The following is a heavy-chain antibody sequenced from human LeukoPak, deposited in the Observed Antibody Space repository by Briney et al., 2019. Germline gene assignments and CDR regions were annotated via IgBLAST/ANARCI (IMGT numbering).Heavy chain of an antibody. CDR3: ARDKRTAMVLPDY. J-gene: IGHJ4*02. Sequence: ASVKVSCKASGYTFTGYYMHWVRQPPAQGLEWMGWINPNSGGTNYAQKFQGRVTMTRDTSISTAYMELSRLRSDDTAVYYCARDKRTAMVLPDYWGQGTLVTVSS. D-gene: IGHD5-18*01. V-gene: IGHV1-2*02. CDR2: INPNSGGT. CDR1: GYTFTGYY.